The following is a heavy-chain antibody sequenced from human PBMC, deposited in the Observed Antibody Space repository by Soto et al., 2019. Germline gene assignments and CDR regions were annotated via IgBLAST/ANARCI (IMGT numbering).Heavy chain of an antibody. V-gene: IGHV3-30*03. CDR1: GFTFSNFG. D-gene: IGHD5-12*01. J-gene: IGHJ4*02. CDR2: ISYDGNTK. Sequence: QVQLVESGGGVVQPGRSLRLSCAASGFTFSNFGMHWVRQAPVKGLEWVAVISYDGNTKYYADSVKGRFTISRDNSKNTLYLQMDSLRVEDTAVYYCTSQVATGGWGQGTLVTVSS. CDR3: TSQVATGG.